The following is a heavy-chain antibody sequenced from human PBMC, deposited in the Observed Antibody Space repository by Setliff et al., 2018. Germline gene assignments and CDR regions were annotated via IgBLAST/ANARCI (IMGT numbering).Heavy chain of an antibody. D-gene: IGHD2-21*01. V-gene: IGHV4-34*01. CDR2: INHSGST. J-gene: IGHJ6*03. CDR3: ARVRRVVIAYYYYMDV. CDR1: GGSFSGYY. Sequence: TSETLSLTCAVYGGSFSGYYWSWIRQPPGKGLEWIGEINHSGSTNYNPSLKSRVTISVDTPKNQFSLKLSSVTAADTAVYYCARVRRVVIAYYYYMDVWGKGTTVTVSS.